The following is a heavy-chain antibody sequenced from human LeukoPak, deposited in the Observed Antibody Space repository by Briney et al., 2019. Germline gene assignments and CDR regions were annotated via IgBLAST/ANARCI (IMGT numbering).Heavy chain of an antibody. V-gene: IGHV3-9*01. D-gene: IGHD2-2*01. J-gene: IGHJ6*03. CDR3: AKDESTSPYFCYYMDV. CDR1: GFSFDDHA. CDR2: ISWNSGSI. Sequence: GRSLRLSCAASGFSFDDHAMHWVRQAPGKGLEWVSGISWNSGSIGYADSVKGRFTISRDNAKNSLYLQMNSLRAEDTALYYCAKDESTSPYFCYYMDVWGKGTTVTVSS.